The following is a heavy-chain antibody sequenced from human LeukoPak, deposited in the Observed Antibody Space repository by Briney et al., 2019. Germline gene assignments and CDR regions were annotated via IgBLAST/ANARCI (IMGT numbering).Heavy chain of an antibody. Sequence: VASVTLSCTASGYTFTSYGISWVRQAPGQGLEWMGWISAYNGNTNYAQKLQGRVTMTTDTSTSTAYMELRSLRSDDTAVYYCARDRSGYDFGWFDPWGQGALVTVSS. CDR2: ISAYNGNT. J-gene: IGHJ5*02. CDR3: ARDRSGYDFGWFDP. V-gene: IGHV1-18*01. D-gene: IGHD5-12*01. CDR1: GYTFTSYG.